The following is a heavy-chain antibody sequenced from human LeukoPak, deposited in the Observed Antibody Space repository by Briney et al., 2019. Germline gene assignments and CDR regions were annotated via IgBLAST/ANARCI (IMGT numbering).Heavy chain of an antibody. V-gene: IGHV4-34*01. CDR3: ASKGGYSYGSFDY. Sequence: SETLSLTCAVYGGSFSGYYWSWIRQPPGKGLEWIGEINHSGSTNYNPSLKSRVTISVDRSKNQFSLKLSSVTAADTAVYYCASKGGYSYGSFDYWGQGTLVTVSS. CDR2: INHSGST. J-gene: IGHJ4*02. D-gene: IGHD5-18*01. CDR1: GGSFSGYY.